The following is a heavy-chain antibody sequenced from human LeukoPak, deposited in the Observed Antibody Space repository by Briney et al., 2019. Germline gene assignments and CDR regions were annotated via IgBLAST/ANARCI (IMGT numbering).Heavy chain of an antibody. Sequence: GGSLRLAFSAHGFTFSNYGIDSVRQAPGKGLGWGAFIRYDGSNKYYADSVKGRFTISRDHSTNPLYLKMKSLRAEDTAVYYCAGILSSAWGELGYWGQGPLVTVFS. J-gene: IGHJ1*01. CDR2: IRYDGSNK. D-gene: IGHD6-19*01. V-gene: IGHV3-30*02. CDR1: GFTFSNYG. CDR3: AGILSSAWGELGY.